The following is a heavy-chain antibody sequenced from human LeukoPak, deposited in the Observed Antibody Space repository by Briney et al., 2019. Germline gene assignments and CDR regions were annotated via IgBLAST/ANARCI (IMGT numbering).Heavy chain of an antibody. D-gene: IGHD6-13*01. CDR3: AKGSSSWEFDY. CDR1: GFTFSSYG. CDR2: IWFGGSNK. V-gene: IGHV3-30*02. J-gene: IGHJ4*02. Sequence: GSLRLSCAASGFTFSSYGMHWVRQAPGKGLEWVAVIWFGGSNKYYADSVKGRFTISRDNSKNTLYLQMNSLRAEDTAVYYCAKGSSSWEFDYWGQGTLVTVSS.